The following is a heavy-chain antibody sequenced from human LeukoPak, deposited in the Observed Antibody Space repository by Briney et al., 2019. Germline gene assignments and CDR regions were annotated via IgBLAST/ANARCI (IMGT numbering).Heavy chain of an antibody. J-gene: IGHJ3*02. CDR1: GFTFSSCG. CDR2: IGPTGTDR. D-gene: IGHD1-1*01. V-gene: IGHV3-21*01. Sequence: GGSLRLSCAASGFTFSSCGFNWVRQAPGKGLEWVSSIGPTGTDRYYADSVRGRFTISRDNAKNSMYLQMDSLRAEDTAVYFCARNLAYNAFDIWGQGTMVTVSS. CDR3: ARNLAYNAFDI.